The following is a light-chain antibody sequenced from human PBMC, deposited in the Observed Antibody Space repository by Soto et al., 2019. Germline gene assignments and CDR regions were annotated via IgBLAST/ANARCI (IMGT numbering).Light chain of an antibody. CDR2: GAS. Sequence: EIVMTQSPATLSVSPGERATLSCRASQTVNSNLAWYQQKPGQAPRLLIYGASTRATGIPARFSSSGSGTEFTLTISSLQSEDFAVYYCQQYNNWPYTFGQGTRLEIK. J-gene: IGKJ2*01. V-gene: IGKV3-15*01. CDR3: QQYNNWPYT. CDR1: QTVNSN.